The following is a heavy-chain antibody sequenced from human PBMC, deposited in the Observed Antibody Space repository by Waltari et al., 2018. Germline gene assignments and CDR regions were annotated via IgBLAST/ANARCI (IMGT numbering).Heavy chain of an antibody. Sequence: EVYLVESGGNLVQPGGSLRLSWSASGFTFSNYWMDWVRQAPGKGLEWVANIKEDGSESHYVDSVKGRFTISRDNAQNLLSLQMDSLRAEDTAVYYCSVSLNDWGQGTLVTVSS. CDR3: SVSLND. CDR1: GFTFSNYW. V-gene: IGHV3-7*01. CDR2: IKEDGSES. J-gene: IGHJ4*02.